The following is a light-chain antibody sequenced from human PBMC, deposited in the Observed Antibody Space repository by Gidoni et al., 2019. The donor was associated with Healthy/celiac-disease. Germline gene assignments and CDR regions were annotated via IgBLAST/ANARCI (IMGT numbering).Light chain of an antibody. J-gene: IGLJ2*01. CDR3: AAWDDSLNGVV. V-gene: IGLV1-44*01. Sequence: QSVLTPPPSASGTPGQRVTIACSGNSSNIGSNTVNWYQQPPGTAPKLLLYSNNQRPSGVPDRFSGSKSGTSASLAISGLQSEDEADYYCAAWDDSLNGVVFGGGTKLTVL. CDR1: SSNIGSNT. CDR2: SNN.